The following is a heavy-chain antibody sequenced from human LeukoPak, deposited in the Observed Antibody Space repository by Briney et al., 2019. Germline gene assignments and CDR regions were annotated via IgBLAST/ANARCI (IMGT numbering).Heavy chain of an antibody. CDR1: GFTFSSYA. V-gene: IGHV3-23*01. CDR2: ISGSGGST. J-gene: IGHJ4*02. D-gene: IGHD4-11*01. Sequence: PGGSLRLSCAASGFTFSSYAMSWVRQAPGKGLEWVSAISGSGGSTYYADSVKGRFTISRDNSKNTLYLQMNSLRAEDTAVYYCAKGRDYXNFQPYFDYWGQGTLVTVSS. CDR3: AKGRDYXNFQPYFDY.